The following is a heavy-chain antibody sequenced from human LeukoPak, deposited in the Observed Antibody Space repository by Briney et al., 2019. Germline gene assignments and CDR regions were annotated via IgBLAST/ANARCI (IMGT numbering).Heavy chain of an antibody. CDR1: GFSLSYSGEG. D-gene: IGHD1-26*01. CDR2: IYWDDDK. CDR3: AHRPLRADYFDY. Sequence: GPTPVKPTQTLTLTCTFTGFSLSYSGEGVGWIRQPPGKALEPLALIYWDDDKRYRPTLKSRLTITKDTSKNQVVLTMTNMDPVDTGTYYCAHRPLRADYFDYWGQGILVSVSS. J-gene: IGHJ4*02. V-gene: IGHV2-5*02.